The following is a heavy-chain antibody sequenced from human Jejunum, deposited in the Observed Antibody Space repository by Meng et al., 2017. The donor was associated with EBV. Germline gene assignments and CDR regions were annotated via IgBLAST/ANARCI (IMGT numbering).Heavy chain of an antibody. CDR2: INTRTGNP. Sequence: QVQLVESGSVLKKPGASVKVSCKASGYTFSRYAMKWVRQAPGQGLEWMGWINTRTGNPAYAQGFTGRFVFSLDTSVSTAYLQISSLKAEDTAVYYCASDISTATFGYWGQGTLVTVSS. CDR3: ASDISTATFGY. D-gene: IGHD2-21*02. V-gene: IGHV7-4-1*02. CDR1: GYTFSRYA. J-gene: IGHJ4*02.